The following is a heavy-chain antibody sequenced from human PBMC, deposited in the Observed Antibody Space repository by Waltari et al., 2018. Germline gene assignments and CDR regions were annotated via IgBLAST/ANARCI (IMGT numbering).Heavy chain of an antibody. Sequence: EVQLVESGGGLVQPGGSLRLSCAASGFTFSSYEMNWVRQAPGKGLEWVSYISSSCSTIYYADAVKGRFTISRDNAKNSLYLQMNSLRAEDTAVYYCARDQGDCSGGSCYPNWFDPWGQGTLVTVSS. D-gene: IGHD2-15*01. J-gene: IGHJ5*02. CDR2: ISSSCSTI. CDR1: GFTFSSYE. CDR3: ARDQGDCSGGSCYPNWFDP. V-gene: IGHV3-48*03.